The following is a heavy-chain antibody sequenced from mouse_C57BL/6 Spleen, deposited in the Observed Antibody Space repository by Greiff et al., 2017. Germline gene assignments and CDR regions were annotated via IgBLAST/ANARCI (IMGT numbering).Heavy chain of an antibody. V-gene: IGHV1-80*01. Sequence: LVESGASVKISCKASGYAFSSYWMNWVKQRPGKGLEWIGQIYPGDGDTNYNGKFKGKATLTADKSSSTAYMQLSSLTSEDSAVYFCARCLQRDYFDYWGQGTTLTVSS. CDR3: ARCLQRDYFDY. CDR2: IYPGDGDT. J-gene: IGHJ2*01. CDR1: GYAFSSYW.